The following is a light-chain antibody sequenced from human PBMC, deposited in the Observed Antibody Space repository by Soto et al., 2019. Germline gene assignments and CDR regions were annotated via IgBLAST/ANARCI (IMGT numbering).Light chain of an antibody. CDR1: QSVSNN. Sequence: EIVLTQSPATLSLSPGERATVSCRASQSVSNNLGWYQQKAGQAPRLLIYDASNSATGIPARFSGSGSGTDFPLTISSLEPEDFAVYYYQHGGTFGQGTRLEIK. CDR2: DAS. CDR3: QHGGT. V-gene: IGKV3-11*01. J-gene: IGKJ5*01.